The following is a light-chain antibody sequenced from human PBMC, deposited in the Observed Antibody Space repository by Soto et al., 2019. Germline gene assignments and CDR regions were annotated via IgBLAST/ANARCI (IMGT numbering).Light chain of an antibody. CDR3: AAWDDSLNGWV. J-gene: IGLJ3*02. V-gene: IGLV1-44*01. CDR1: SSNIGSNY. Sequence: QSVLTQPPSASGTPGQRVTISCSGSSSNIGSNYVYWYHQLPGTAPKLVIYSNNQRPSGVPDRFSGSKSGSSGSLAIRGLQSEDEAEYYCAAWDDSLNGWVFGGGTKLTVL. CDR2: SNN.